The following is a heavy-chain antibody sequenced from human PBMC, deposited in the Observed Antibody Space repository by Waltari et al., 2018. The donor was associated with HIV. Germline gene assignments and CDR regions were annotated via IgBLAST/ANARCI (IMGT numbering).Heavy chain of an antibody. CDR2: IYTKGST. CDR3: AREGRDFYDSSGFYLY. D-gene: IGHD3-22*01. Sequence: QVQLQESGPGLVTPSQTLSLTCTVSGDSILSGSYYWTWSRQSAGKGLEWIGRIYTKGSTKYYPSLKSRVTMSIDTSKNQFSLKLISLTAADTAVYYWAREGRDFYDSSGFYLYWGQGTLVAVSS. J-gene: IGHJ4*02. CDR1: GDSILSGSYY. V-gene: IGHV4-61*02.